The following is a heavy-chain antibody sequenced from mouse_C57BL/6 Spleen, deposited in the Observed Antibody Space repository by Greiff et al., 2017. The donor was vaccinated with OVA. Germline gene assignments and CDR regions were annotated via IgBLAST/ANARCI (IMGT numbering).Heavy chain of an antibody. CDR1: GYTFTSYW. J-gene: IGHJ1*03. V-gene: IGHV1-72*01. Sequence: QVHVKQPGAELVKPGASVKLSCKASGYTFTSYWMHWVKQRPGRGLEWIGRIDPNSGGTKYNEKFKSKATLTVDKPSSTAYMQLSSLTSEDSAVYYCARSNYGFPYWYFDVWGTGTTVTVSS. D-gene: IGHD1-1*01. CDR3: ARSNYGFPYWYFDV. CDR2: IDPNSGGT.